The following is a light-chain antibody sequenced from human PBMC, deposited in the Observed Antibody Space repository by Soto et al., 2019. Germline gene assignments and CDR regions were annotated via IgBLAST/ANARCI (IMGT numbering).Light chain of an antibody. Sequence: EVVMTQSQVTLSVSPGERATLSCRASQSVGGDLAWYQQTPGQTPRLLIYGAVTRATGVAARFSGAGSGTEFTRPVDSLQSEDVAIYYCQQYNAWPRTFGQGNKLEI. J-gene: IGKJ2*01. CDR3: QQYNAWPRT. CDR2: GAV. CDR1: QSVGGD. V-gene: IGKV3-15*01.